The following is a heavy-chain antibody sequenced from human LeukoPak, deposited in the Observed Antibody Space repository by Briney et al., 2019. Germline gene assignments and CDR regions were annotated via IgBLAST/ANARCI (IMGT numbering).Heavy chain of an antibody. D-gene: IGHD6-13*01. J-gene: IGHJ4*02. CDR1: GFTFSSYW. Sequence: GGSLRLSCAASGFTFSSYWMSWVRQAPGKGLEWVAHIKRDGSEKYYVDSVKGRFTISRDNAKNSLYLQMNSLRAEDTAVYYCARRGSIAAADDYFDYWGQGTLVTVSS. CDR2: IKRDGSEK. CDR3: ARRGSIAAADDYFDY. V-gene: IGHV3-7*01.